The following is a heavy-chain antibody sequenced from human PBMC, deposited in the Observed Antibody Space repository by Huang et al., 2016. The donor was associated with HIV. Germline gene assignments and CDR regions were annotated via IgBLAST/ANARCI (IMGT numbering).Heavy chain of an antibody. CDR2: VDPEEAET. D-gene: IGHD3-22*01. CDR3: AGDWAHYDSSASYRPFDY. Sequence: VQLIQSGAEVKRPGASVRVTCKLSRYNLDDMAIHWGRQAPGKGLEWVGGVDPEEAETIYAQKFQDRVTMTEDTSSNTAYMELRSLTSDDTAVYYCAGDWAHYDSSASYRPFDYWGQGTLVTVSS. J-gene: IGHJ4*02. V-gene: IGHV1-24*01. CDR1: RYNLDDMA.